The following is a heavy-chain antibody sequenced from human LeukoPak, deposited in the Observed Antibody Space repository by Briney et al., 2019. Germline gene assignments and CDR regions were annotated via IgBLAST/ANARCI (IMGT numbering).Heavy chain of an antibody. V-gene: IGHV7-4-1*02. CDR1: GYTLTGYY. CDR2: INTNTGNP. D-gene: IGHD6-13*01. J-gene: IGHJ4*02. CDR3: ARDPAAQPSTLFDC. Sequence: GASVKVSCKASGYTLTGYYMHWVRQAPGQGLEWMGRINTNTGNPTYAQGFTGHFVFSLDTSVSTAYLQISSLKAEDTAVYYCARDPAAQPSTLFDCWGQGTLVTVSS.